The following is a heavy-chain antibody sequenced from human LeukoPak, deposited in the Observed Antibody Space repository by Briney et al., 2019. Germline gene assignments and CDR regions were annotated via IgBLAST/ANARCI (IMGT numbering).Heavy chain of an antibody. Sequence: GASVKVSCKASGGTLSSYAISWVRQAPGQGLEWMGGIIPIFGTANYAQKFQGRVTITTDESTSTAYMERSSLRSEDTAVYYCARGKPGATLAFDIWGQGTMVTVSS. V-gene: IGHV1-69*05. CDR1: GGTLSSYA. J-gene: IGHJ3*02. CDR2: IIPIFGTA. CDR3: ARGKPGATLAFDI. D-gene: IGHD1-26*01.